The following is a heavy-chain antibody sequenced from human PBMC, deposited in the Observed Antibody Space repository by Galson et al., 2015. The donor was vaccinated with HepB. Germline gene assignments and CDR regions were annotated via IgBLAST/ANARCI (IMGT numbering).Heavy chain of an antibody. D-gene: IGHD3-22*01. Sequence: VKVSCKASGGTFSSYTISWVRQAPGQGLEWMGRIIPILGIANYAQKFQGRVTITADKSTSTAYMELSSLRSEDTAVYYCAKYDSSGYYPAYYYYGMDVWGQGTTVTVSS. J-gene: IGHJ6*02. CDR2: IIPILGIA. CDR3: AKYDSSGYYPAYYYYGMDV. CDR1: GGTFSSYT. V-gene: IGHV1-69*02.